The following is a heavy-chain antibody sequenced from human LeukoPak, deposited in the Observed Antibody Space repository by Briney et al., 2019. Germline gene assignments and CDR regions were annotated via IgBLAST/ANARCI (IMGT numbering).Heavy chain of an antibody. CDR3: AMGSDKGIAVAGNWFDP. J-gene: IGHJ5*02. Sequence: ASVKVSCKVSGYTLTELSMHGGRQAPGKGLEWRGGFDPEDGETIYAQKFQGRVTMTEDTSTDTAYMELSSLRSEDTAVYYCAMGSDKGIAVAGNWFDPWGQGTLVTVSS. CDR2: FDPEDGET. CDR1: GYTLTELS. D-gene: IGHD6-19*01. V-gene: IGHV1-24*01.